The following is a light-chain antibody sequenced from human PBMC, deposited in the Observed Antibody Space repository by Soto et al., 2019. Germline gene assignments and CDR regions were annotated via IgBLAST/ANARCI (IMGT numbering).Light chain of an antibody. CDR1: QSISDY. CDR3: QQSYSAPRT. Sequence: DIPMTQSPSSLSASVGDRVTITCRASQSISDYLNWYQQKPGKAPDLLITAATSLQSGVPSRFSGSGSGTEFTLTISSLQPEDFATYYCQQSYSAPRTFGQGTKLEIK. CDR2: AAT. V-gene: IGKV1-39*01. J-gene: IGKJ2*01.